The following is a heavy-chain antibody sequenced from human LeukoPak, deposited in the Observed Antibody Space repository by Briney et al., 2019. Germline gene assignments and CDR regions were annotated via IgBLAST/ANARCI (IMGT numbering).Heavy chain of an antibody. CDR1: GFTFSSYA. D-gene: IGHD4-11*01. Sequence: GGSLRLSCAASGFTFSSYAMHWVRQAPGKGLEYVSAISSNGGSTYYANSVKGRFTISRDNSKNTLYLQMGSLRAEDMAVYYCARNSYSKQGYYFDYWGQGTLVTVSS. CDR3: ARNSYSKQGYYFDY. V-gene: IGHV3-64*01. CDR2: ISSNGGST. J-gene: IGHJ4*02.